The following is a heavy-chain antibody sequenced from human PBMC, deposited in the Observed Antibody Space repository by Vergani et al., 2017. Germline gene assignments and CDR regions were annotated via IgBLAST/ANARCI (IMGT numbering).Heavy chain of an antibody. CDR1: GGSISSYY. D-gene: IGHD3-10*01. V-gene: IGHV4-59*01. Sequence: QVQLQESGPGLVKPSETLSLTCTVSGGSISSYYWSWIRQPPGKGLEWIGYIYYIGSTNYNPSLKSRVTISVDTSKNQFSLKLSSVTAADTAVYYCARAYGSGSYYAYWGQGTLVTVSS. J-gene: IGHJ4*02. CDR3: ARAYGSGSYYAY. CDR2: IYYIGST.